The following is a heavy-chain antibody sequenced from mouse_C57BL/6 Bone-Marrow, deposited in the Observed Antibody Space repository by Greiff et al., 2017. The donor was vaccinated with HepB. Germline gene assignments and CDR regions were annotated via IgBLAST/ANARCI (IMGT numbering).Heavy chain of an antibody. CDR3: ARVPMVNYYAMDY. Sequence: EVKLMESEGGLVQPGRSLKLSCTASGFTFSDYYMAWVRQVPEKGLEWVANINYDGSSTYYLDSLKSRFIISRDNAKNILYLQMSSLKSEDTATYYCARVPMVNYYAMDYWGQGTSVTVSS. CDR2: INYDGSST. CDR1: GFTFSDYY. V-gene: IGHV5-16*01. D-gene: IGHD1-1*02. J-gene: IGHJ4*01.